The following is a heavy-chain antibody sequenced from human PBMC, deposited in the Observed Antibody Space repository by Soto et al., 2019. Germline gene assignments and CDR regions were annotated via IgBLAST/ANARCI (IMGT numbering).Heavy chain of an antibody. V-gene: IGHV1-18*01. Sequence: QVQLVQSGAEVKKPGASVKVSCKASGYTFTSYGISWVLQAPGQGLEWMGWISAYNGNTNYAQKLQGRVTMTTDTCTKTGYMELRSLGSDDTAVDYCARNGEAQGYSRGGNFCYWGQGTLVTVSS. D-gene: IGHD6-19*01. J-gene: IGHJ4*02. CDR2: ISAYNGNT. CDR3: ARNGEAQGYSRGGNFCY. CDR1: GYTFTSYG.